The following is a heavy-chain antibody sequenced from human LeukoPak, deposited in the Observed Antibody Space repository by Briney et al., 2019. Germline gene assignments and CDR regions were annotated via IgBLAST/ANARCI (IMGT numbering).Heavy chain of an antibody. CDR2: ISGSGGST. CDR3: AKPPERYCSSTSCYQIFDY. CDR1: GFTFSSYA. Sequence: GGSLRLSCAASGFTFSSYAMGLVRQAPGKGLEWVSAISGSGGSTYYADSVKGRFTISRDNSKNTLYLQMNSLRAEDTAVYYCAKPPERYCSSTSCYQIFDYWGQGTLVTVSS. D-gene: IGHD2-2*01. J-gene: IGHJ4*02. V-gene: IGHV3-23*01.